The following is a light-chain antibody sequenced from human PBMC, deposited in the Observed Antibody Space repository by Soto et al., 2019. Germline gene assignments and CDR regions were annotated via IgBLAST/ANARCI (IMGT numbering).Light chain of an antibody. CDR1: XXVXSXY. Sequence: EIVLTQSPGTLSLSPGXXXXXXXXASXXVXSXYLAWYHQKPGQAPRLLLYGASSRATGIRDRFSGSGSGTDFTLTISRREPEXFAVXHCQXXGSSPLAFGGGTTVELK. CDR3: QXXGSSPLA. V-gene: IGKV3-20*01. CDR2: GAS. J-gene: IGKJ4*01.